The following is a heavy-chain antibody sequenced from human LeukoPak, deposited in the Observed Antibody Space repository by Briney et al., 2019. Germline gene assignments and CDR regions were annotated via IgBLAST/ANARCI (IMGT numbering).Heavy chain of an antibody. CDR1: GGSISSSSYY. Sequence: SETLSLTCTVSGGSISSSSYYWGWLRQPPGKGLEWIGSIYYSGSTYYNPSPKSRVTISVDTSKNQFSLKLSSVTAADTAVYYCARQGVGATDYWGQGTLVTVSS. D-gene: IGHD1-26*01. CDR3: ARQGVGATDY. V-gene: IGHV4-39*01. CDR2: IYYSGST. J-gene: IGHJ4*02.